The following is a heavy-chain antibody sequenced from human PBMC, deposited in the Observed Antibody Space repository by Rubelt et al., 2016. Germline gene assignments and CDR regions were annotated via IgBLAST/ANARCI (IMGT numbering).Heavy chain of an antibody. Sequence: QVQLQQWGAGLLKPSETLSLTCAVYGGSFSGYYWSWIRQPPGKGLEWIGSIYHSGSTYYNPSLKSRVTISVDTAKNQFSLKLGSVTAADTAVYYCARALLVEWLPPFDYWGQGTLVTVSS. D-gene: IGHD3-3*01. CDR3: ARALLVEWLPPFDY. J-gene: IGHJ4*02. V-gene: IGHV4-34*01. CDR2: IYHSGST. CDR1: GGSFSGYY.